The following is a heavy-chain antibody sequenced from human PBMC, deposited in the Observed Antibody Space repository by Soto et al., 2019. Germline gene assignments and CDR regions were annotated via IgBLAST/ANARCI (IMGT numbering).Heavy chain of an antibody. CDR2: VYHSGAT. Sequence: QVQLQESGPGLVRPSGTLSLTCAVSGDSIIGTGWWSWVRQSPGKGLDWIVEVYHSGATNYNPSLKSRVTISVDTSRNQFSLNLGSVTAADTAVYYCVRNGYYSLDVWGHGTTVTVSS. CDR3: VRNGYYSLDV. D-gene: IGHD3-22*01. J-gene: IGHJ6*02. CDR1: GDSIIGTGW. V-gene: IGHV4-4*02.